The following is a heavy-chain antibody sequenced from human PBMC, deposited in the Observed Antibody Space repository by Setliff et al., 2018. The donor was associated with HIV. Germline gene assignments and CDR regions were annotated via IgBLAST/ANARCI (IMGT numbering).Heavy chain of an antibody. V-gene: IGHV3-53*01. Sequence: GGSMRLSCAASGFTVSSNYMSWVRQAPGKGLEWVSVIYSGGSTYYADSVKGRFTISRDNSKNTLYLQMNSLRAEDTAVYYCAIAMVPDSSGYYRPPAFDIWGQGTMVTV. CDR1: GFTVSSNY. CDR3: AIAMVPDSSGYYRPPAFDI. CDR2: IYSGGST. D-gene: IGHD3-22*01. J-gene: IGHJ3*02.